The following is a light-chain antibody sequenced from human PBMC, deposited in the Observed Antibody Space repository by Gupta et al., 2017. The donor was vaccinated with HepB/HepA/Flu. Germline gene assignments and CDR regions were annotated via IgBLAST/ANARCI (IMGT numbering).Light chain of an antibody. J-gene: IGKJ5*01. Sequence: DIVMTQTPLSLSVTPGQPASISCKSTQRILHRNGRTYLYGYLQKAGQSPQLLISEVSNRFSGVPDRFRGSESGTEFTLKISRVEADDVGLYYCMQSLHFPFTFGQGTRLDIK. CDR2: EVS. CDR1: QRILHRNGRTY. V-gene: IGKV2D-29*02. CDR3: MQSLHFPFT.